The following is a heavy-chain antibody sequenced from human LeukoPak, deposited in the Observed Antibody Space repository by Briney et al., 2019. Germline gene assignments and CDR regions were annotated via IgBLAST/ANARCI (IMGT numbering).Heavy chain of an antibody. Sequence: SVKVSCKASGGTFSSYAISWVRQAPGQGLAWMGGIIPIFGTANYAQKFQGRVTITADESTSTAYMELSSLRSEDTAVYYCARSRSRYYYDSSGYYNERGTLYNWFDPWGQGTLVTVSS. V-gene: IGHV1-69*13. CDR1: GGTFSSYA. D-gene: IGHD3-22*01. CDR3: ARSRSRYYYDSSGYYNERGTLYNWFDP. CDR2: IIPIFGTA. J-gene: IGHJ5*02.